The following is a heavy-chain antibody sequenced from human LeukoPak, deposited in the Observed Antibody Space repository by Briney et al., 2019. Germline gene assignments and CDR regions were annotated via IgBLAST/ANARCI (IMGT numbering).Heavy chain of an antibody. V-gene: IGHV4-31*03. CDR2: IYYSGST. J-gene: IGHJ4*02. D-gene: IGHD2-15*01. CDR1: GGSISSGGYY. CDR3: ARSSSTRSESWRGYDY. Sequence: SETLSLTCTVSGGSISSGGYYWSWIRQHPGKGLEWIGYIYYSGSTYYNPSLKSRVTISVDTSKNQFSLKLSSVTAADTAVYYCARSSSTRSESWRGYDYWGQGTLVTVSS.